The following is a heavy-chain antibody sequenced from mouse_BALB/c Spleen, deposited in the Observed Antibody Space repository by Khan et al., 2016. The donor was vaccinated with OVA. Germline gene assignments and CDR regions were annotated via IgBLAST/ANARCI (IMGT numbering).Heavy chain of an antibody. V-gene: IGHV1S132*01. CDR3: SKCDFGNYELDY. CDR1: GYTFTSYW. D-gene: IGHD2-1*01. J-gene: IGHJ3*01. CDR2: IFPGSGTT. Sequence: QVQLKQSGAEVVKPGASVKLSCKTTGYTFTSYWIQWIEQRPGQGLGWIGQIFPGSGTTYYNENFKGKATLTVDTSSSTAYMLLSSLTAEDAAVSCWSKCDFGNYELDYWGQGTLVTVSP.